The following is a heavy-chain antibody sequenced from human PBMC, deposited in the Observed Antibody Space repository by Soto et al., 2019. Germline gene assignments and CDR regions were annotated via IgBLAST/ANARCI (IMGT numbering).Heavy chain of an antibody. D-gene: IGHD6-6*01. J-gene: IGHJ4*02. Sequence: SGPTLVNPTQTLTLTCTFSGFSLSTSGMCVSWIRQPPGKALEWLALIDWDDDKYYSTSLKTRLTISKDTSKNQVVLTMTNMDPVDAATYYCARIDHSSSYFDYWGQGTLVTVSS. CDR2: IDWDDDK. V-gene: IGHV2-70*01. CDR3: ARIDHSSSYFDY. CDR1: GFSLSTSGMC.